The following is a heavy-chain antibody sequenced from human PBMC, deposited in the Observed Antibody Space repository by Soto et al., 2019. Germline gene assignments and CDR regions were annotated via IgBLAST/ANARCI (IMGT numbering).Heavy chain of an antibody. CDR3: ARDGYSSGWYLGPNYYYYGMDD. J-gene: IGHJ6*02. D-gene: IGHD6-19*01. V-gene: IGHV1-2*04. CDR1: GYTFTGYY. Sequence: ASVKVSCKASGYTFTGYYMHWVRQAPGQGLEWMGWINPNSGGTNYAQKFQGWVTMTRDTSISTAYMELSRLRSDDTAVYYCARDGYSSGWYLGPNYYYYGMDDWGQGTTVTVSS. CDR2: INPNSGGT.